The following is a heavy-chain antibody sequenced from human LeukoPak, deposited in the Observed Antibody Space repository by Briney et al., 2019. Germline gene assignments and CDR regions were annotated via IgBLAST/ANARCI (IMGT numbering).Heavy chain of an antibody. CDR3: ARARPPRYYYYYMDV. Sequence: SETLSLTCAVYGGSFSGCYWSWIRQPPGKGLEWIGEINHSGSTNYNPSLKSRVTISVDTSKNQFSLKLSSVTAADTAVYYCARARPPRYYYYYMDVWGKGTTVTVSS. CDR2: INHSGST. J-gene: IGHJ6*03. CDR1: GGSFSGCY. V-gene: IGHV4-34*01. D-gene: IGHD6-6*01.